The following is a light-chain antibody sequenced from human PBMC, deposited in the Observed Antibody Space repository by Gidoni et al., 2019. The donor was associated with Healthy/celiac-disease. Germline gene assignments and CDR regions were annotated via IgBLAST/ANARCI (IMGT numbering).Light chain of an antibody. Sequence: DIQMTQSPSTLSASVGDRVTITCRASQSISSWLAWYQQKPGKAPKLLIYDASSLESGVPSRFSGSGSGTEFTLTISSLQPDDSATYYCQQYNSYSFTFGGGTKVEIK. V-gene: IGKV1-5*01. CDR3: QQYNSYSFT. J-gene: IGKJ4*01. CDR1: QSISSW. CDR2: DAS.